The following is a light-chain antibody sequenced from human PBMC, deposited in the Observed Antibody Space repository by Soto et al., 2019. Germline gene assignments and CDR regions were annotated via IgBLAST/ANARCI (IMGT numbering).Light chain of an antibody. V-gene: IGLV2-11*01. J-gene: IGLJ1*01. CDR1: SSDIGGYNY. CDR3: CSYAGTTHV. CDR2: DVS. Sequence: QSALTQPPSVSGSPGQSVTISCTGTSSDIGGYNYVSWYQQLPGKAPKLMIYDVSKRPSGVPDRFSGSNSGNTASLTISGLQAEDEADYYCCSYAGTTHVFGTGTKRTVL.